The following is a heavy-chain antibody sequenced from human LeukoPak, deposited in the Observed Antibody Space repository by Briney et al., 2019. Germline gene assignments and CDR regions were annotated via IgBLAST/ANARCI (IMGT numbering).Heavy chain of an antibody. Sequence: SETLSLTCTVSGGSISSGGYYWSWIRQHPGKGLEWIGYIYYSGSTYYNPSLKSRVTISVDTSKNQFSLKLSSVTAADTAVYYCARDSGSSGYSPFDYWGQGTLATVSS. CDR2: IYYSGST. D-gene: IGHD3-22*01. V-gene: IGHV4-31*03. CDR3: ARDSGSSGYSPFDY. CDR1: GGSISSGGYY. J-gene: IGHJ4*02.